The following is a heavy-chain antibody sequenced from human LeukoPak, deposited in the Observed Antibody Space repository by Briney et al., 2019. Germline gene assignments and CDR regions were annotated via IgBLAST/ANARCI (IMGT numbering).Heavy chain of an antibody. D-gene: IGHD7-27*01. V-gene: IGHV4-59*08. Sequence: SETLSLTCTVSGASISSYYWTWIRQPPGKALEWIGYIYYSGSTNYNPSLKSRVTISVETSKNQFSLKLSYVTAADTAVYYCARHLGYWGKGTLVTVSS. CDR1: GASISSYY. J-gene: IGHJ4*02. CDR2: IYYSGST. CDR3: ARHLGY.